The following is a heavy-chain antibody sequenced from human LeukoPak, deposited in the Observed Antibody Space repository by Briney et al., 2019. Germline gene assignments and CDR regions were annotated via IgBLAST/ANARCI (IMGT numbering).Heavy chain of an antibody. J-gene: IGHJ4*02. CDR2: IKSKTDGGTT. V-gene: IGHV3-15*01. D-gene: IGHD3-22*01. CDR3: TTSQYYYDSSGYYY. Sequence: GGSLRLSCAASEFTFSNAWMNWVRQAPGKGLEWVGRIKSKTDGGTTDYAAPVKGRFTISRDDSKNTLYLQMNSLKTEDTAVYYCTTSQYYYDSSGYYYWGQGTLVTVSS. CDR1: EFTFSNAW.